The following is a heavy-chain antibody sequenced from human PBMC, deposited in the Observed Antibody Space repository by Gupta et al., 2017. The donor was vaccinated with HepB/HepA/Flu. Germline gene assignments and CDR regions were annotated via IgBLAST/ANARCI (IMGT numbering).Heavy chain of an antibody. Sequence: QVQLVESGGGVVQPGRSLRLSCAASGFTFSSYGMHWVRQAPGKGLEWVAVIWDDGRKKDYANSVKGRLTFSRDNSKNMLYMQMNRLRAEDTAVYDCTRWREGMDVWGQGTTVTVSS. V-gene: IGHV3-33*01. CDR2: IWDDGRKK. J-gene: IGHJ6*02. CDR1: GFTFSSYG. CDR3: TRWREGMDV.